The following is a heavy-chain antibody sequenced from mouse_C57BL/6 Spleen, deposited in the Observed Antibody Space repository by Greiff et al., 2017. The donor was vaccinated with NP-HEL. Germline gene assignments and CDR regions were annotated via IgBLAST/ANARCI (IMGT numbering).Heavy chain of an antibody. J-gene: IGHJ4*01. CDR2: IYPGDGDT. CDR1: GYAFSSSW. CDR3: ARGRWDGGMDY. Sequence: QVQLQQSGPELVKPGASVKISCKASGYAFSSSWMNWVKQRPGKGLEWIGRIYPGDGDTNYNGKFKGKATLTADKSSSTAYMQLSILTSEDSAVYFCARGRWDGGMDYWGQGTSVTVSS. D-gene: IGHD4-1*01. V-gene: IGHV1-82*01.